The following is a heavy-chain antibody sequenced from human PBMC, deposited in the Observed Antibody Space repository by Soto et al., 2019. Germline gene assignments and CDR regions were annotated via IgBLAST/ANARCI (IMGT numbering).Heavy chain of an antibody. D-gene: IGHD6-13*01. CDR1: GGSISSYY. Sequence: PSETLSLTCTVSGGSISSYYWSWIRQPPGKGLEWIGYIYYSGSTNYSPSLKSRVTISVDTSKNQFSLKLSSVTAADTAVYYCARSRSDPYIAAAGYDYWGQGTLVTVSS. CDR2: IYYSGST. V-gene: IGHV4-59*01. CDR3: ARSRSDPYIAAAGYDY. J-gene: IGHJ4*02.